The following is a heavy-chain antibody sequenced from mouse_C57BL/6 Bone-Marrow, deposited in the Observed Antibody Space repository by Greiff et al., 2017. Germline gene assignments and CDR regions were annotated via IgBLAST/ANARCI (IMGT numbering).Heavy chain of an antibody. CDR2: INPGSGGT. V-gene: IGHV1-54*01. D-gene: IGHD4-1*01. Sequence: QVQLQQSGAELVRPGTSVKVSCKASGYAFTNYLIEWVKQRPGQGLEWIGVINPGSGGTNYNKKFKGKATLTADKSSSNAYMQLSSLTSEDSAVFFCARSKNWDSWFAYWGQGTLVTVSA. CDR3: ARSKNWDSWFAY. J-gene: IGHJ3*01. CDR1: GYAFTNYL.